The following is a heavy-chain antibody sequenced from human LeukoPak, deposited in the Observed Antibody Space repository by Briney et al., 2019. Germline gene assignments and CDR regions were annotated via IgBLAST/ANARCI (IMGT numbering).Heavy chain of an antibody. CDR2: MIPNSGNT. D-gene: IGHD2-21*01. J-gene: IGHJ4*02. CDR3: ARGRRNVVVIATVLYYLDY. Sequence: ASVKVSCKASGYTFTSYDINWVRQATGQGLEWMGWMIPNSGNTGYAQKFQGRVTITRNTSISTAYMELSSLRSEDTAVYYCARGRRNVVVIATVLYYLDYWGQGTLVTVSS. CDR1: GYTFTSYD. V-gene: IGHV1-8*03.